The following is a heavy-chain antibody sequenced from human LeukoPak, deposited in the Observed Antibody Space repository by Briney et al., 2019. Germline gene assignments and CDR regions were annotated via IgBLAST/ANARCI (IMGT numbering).Heavy chain of an antibody. CDR3: ARPTWGSTGYFDY. Sequence: SETLSLTCTVSGGSISSSSYYWGWIRQPPGKGLEWIGSIYYSGSTYYNPSLKSRVTISVDTSKIQFSLKLSSVTAADTAVYYCARPTWGSTGYFDYWGQGTLVTVSS. CDR1: GGSISSSSYY. CDR2: IYYSGST. J-gene: IGHJ4*02. V-gene: IGHV4-39*01. D-gene: IGHD2-2*01.